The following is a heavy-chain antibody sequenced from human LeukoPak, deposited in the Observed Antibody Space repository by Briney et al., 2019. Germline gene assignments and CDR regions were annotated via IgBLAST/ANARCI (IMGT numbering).Heavy chain of an antibody. V-gene: IGHV1-8*01. J-gene: IGHJ3*02. CDR2: MNPHSGVT. Sequence: ASVKVSCKASGYTFTYYDINWVRQATGQGLEWMGWMNPHSGVTGYAQKFQGRVTMTRNTSISTAYMELSSLRSEDTAVYYCAENRPLSSSWYYAFDIWGQGTMVTVSS. D-gene: IGHD6-13*01. CDR1: GYTFTYYD. CDR3: AENRPLSSSWYYAFDI.